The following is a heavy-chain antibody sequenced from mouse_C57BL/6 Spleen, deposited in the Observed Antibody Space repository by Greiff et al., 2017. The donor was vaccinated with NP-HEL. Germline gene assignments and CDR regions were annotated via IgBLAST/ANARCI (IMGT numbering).Heavy chain of an antibody. D-gene: IGHD2-3*01. CDR3: ARSRDGYYGY. V-gene: IGHV5-6*01. J-gene: IGHJ2*01. CDR1: GFTFSSYG. Sequence: EVHLVESGGDLVKPGGSLKLSCAASGFTFSSYGMSWVRQTPDKRLEWVATISSGGSYTYYPDSVKGRFTISRDNAKNTLYLQMSSLKSEDTAMYYCARSRDGYYGYWGQGTTLTVSS. CDR2: ISSGGSYT.